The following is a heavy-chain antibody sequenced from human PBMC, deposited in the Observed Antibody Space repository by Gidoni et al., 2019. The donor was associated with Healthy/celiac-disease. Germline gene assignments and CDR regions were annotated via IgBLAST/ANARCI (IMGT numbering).Heavy chain of an antibody. CDR2: IWYDGSNK. CDR3: ARDVVELLWFGELSY. D-gene: IGHD3-10*01. J-gene: IGHJ4*02. CDR1: GFTFSSYG. V-gene: IGHV3-33*01. Sequence: QVQLVESGGGVVQPGRSLRLSCAASGFTFSSYGMHWVRQAPGQVLEWVAVIWYDGSNKYYADSVKGRFTISRDNSKNTLYLQMNSLRAEDTAVYYCARDVVELLWFGELSYWGQGTLVTVSS.